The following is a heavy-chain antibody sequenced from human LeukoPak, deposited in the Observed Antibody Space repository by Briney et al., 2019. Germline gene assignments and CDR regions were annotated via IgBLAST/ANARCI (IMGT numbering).Heavy chain of an antibody. D-gene: IGHD5-18*01. J-gene: IGHJ5*02. V-gene: IGHV3-53*01. Sequence: GSLRLSCAASGFTVSRSYMIWARQAPGKGLEWVSVIYSGGTTYYADSVKGRFTISRGNSKNTLYLQMNSLRAEDTAVYYCARGRGYSQSNWVDPWGQGTMVTVSA. CDR3: ARGRGYSQSNWVDP. CDR1: GFTVSRSY. CDR2: IYSGGTT.